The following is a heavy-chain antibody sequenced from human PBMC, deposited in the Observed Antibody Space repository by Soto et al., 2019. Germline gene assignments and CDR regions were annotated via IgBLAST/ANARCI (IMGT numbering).Heavy chain of an antibody. CDR1: VASISDNNW. Sequence: QVQLQESGPGLVKPSGTLSLTCAVSVASISDNNWWSWVRQPPGKGLEWIGEVVHRGTTNHNPSLRSRVTISMDKSKNQISLTLSSVTAADSAFYYCARHIGVTGTRGFDYWGQGTLVTVSS. V-gene: IGHV4-4*02. CDR2: VVHRGTT. CDR3: ARHIGVTGTRGFDY. J-gene: IGHJ4*02. D-gene: IGHD6-19*01.